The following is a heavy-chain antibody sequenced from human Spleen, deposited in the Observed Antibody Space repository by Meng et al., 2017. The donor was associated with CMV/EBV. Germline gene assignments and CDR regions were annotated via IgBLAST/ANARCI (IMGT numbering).Heavy chain of an antibody. CDR1: GATFTSYA. V-gene: IGHV1-69*01. CDR3: ARDRMGIDSYFDY. Sequence: HSGAKVNMLGFSENVSLKTSGATFTSYALSWVRQAPGQGLECMGGIIPIFGTANYAQKFQGRVTITADESTSTAYMELSSLRSEDTAVYYCARDRMGIDSYFDYWGQGTLVTVSS. J-gene: IGHJ4*02. CDR2: IIPIFGTA. D-gene: IGHD3-16*01.